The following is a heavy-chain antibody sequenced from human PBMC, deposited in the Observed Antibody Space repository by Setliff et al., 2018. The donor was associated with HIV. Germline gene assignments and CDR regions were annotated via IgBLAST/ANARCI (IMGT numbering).Heavy chain of an antibody. V-gene: IGHV1-18*01. CDR2: ISAYNGNT. CDR3: TRGRLPHYYYYYMDV. Sequence: ASVKVSCKASGYTFTSYGISWVRQAPGQGLEWMGWISAYNGNTNSAQKVQGRVTMTTDTSTSTAYMELRSLRSDDTAVYYCTRGRLPHYYYYYMDVWGKGTTVTVSS. J-gene: IGHJ6*03. CDR1: GYTFTSYG.